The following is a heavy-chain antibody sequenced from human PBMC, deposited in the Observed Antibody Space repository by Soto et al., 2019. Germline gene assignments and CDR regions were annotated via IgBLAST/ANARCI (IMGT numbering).Heavy chain of an antibody. V-gene: IGHV4-30-2*01. Sequence: SETLSLTCAVSGGSISSGGYSWSWIRQPPGKGLEWIGYIYHSGSTYYNPSLKSRVTISVDRSKNQFSLKLSSVTAADTAVYYCARDRYSSSPYGMDVWGQGTTVTVSS. CDR3: ARDRYSSSPYGMDV. D-gene: IGHD6-13*01. CDR1: GGSISSGGYS. J-gene: IGHJ6*02. CDR2: IYHSGST.